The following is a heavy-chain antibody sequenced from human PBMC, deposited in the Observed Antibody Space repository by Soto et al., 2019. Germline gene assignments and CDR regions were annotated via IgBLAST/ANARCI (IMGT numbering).Heavy chain of an antibody. J-gene: IGHJ6*02. Sequence: QVQLQESGPGLVKPSETLSLTCTVSGGSISSYYWSWIRQPPGKGLEWIGYIYYSGSTNYNPSLKSRVTISVATSKNQFSLKLSSVTAADTAVYYCATNSIVGARVPYYYYGMDVWGQGTTVTVSS. CDR3: ATNSIVGARVPYYYYGMDV. D-gene: IGHD1-26*01. CDR1: GGSISSYY. CDR2: IYYSGST. V-gene: IGHV4-59*08.